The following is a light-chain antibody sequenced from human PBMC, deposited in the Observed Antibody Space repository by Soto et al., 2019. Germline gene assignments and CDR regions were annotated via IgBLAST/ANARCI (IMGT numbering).Light chain of an antibody. CDR2: AAS. V-gene: IGKV1-12*01. Sequence: DIQMTQSPSSVSASVGDRVTITCRATQGISSWLAWYPQNPGKAPKLLIYAASSLQSGDPSRFSGSGSGTDFTLNINNQQPEDFATYYCQQANSFPRTFGPGTKGDI. CDR1: QGISSW. J-gene: IGKJ3*01. CDR3: QQANSFPRT.